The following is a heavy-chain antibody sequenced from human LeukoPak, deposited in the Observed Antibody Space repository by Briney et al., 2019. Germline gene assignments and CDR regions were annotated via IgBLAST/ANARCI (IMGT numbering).Heavy chain of an antibody. CDR3: AKGLVVVPAARLDWFDP. CDR2: ISGSGGST. Sequence: GGSLRLSCAASGFTFTSYGMSCVRQALGTGLECVSAISGSGGSTYYADIVKGLFAMSSDNSKNTLYLQMNSLRAEDTAVYYCAKGLVVVPAARLDWFDPWGQGTLVTVSS. CDR1: GFTFTSYG. V-gene: IGHV3-23*01. J-gene: IGHJ5*02. D-gene: IGHD2-2*01.